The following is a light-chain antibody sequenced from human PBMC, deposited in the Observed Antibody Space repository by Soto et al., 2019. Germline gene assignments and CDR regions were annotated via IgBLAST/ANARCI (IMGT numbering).Light chain of an antibody. J-gene: IGKJ1*01. CDR1: QNINDW. CDR3: QQYNNYPRT. CDR2: DAS. Sequence: GDRVTITCRASQNINDWLAWYQQKPGKAPKLLIYDASTLESGVPSRFSGSGSGTEFTLTISSLQPDDFATYYCQQYNNYPRTFGQGTKVDI. V-gene: IGKV1-5*01.